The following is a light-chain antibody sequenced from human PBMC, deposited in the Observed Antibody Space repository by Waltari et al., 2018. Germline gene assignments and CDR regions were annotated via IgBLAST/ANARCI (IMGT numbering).Light chain of an antibody. CDR1: QDISNW. CDR2: VAS. J-gene: IGKJ2*01. Sequence: DIQMTQSPSSVSASVGDRVPISCRASQDISNWVAWYQQKPGDAPKLLFYVASALQDGVPSRFSGSGSGTDFTLTINNLQPEDFATYICQQAASFPRTFGLGTKVQMK. CDR3: QQAASFPRT. V-gene: IGKV1-12*01.